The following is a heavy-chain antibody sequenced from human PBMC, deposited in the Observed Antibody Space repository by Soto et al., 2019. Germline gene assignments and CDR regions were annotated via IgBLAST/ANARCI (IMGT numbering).Heavy chain of an antibody. CDR3: VIQRSGVVY. CDR2: INPNNGGT. Sequence: QVHLVQSGAEVKKPGASVRVSCKASGYSFTGNSMPWVRQAPGQGLEWMGWINPNNGGTNYAQKFQGWVAMTRATSVSTAYRALNRLKSNDTAVYYGVIQRSGVVYWGQGTLVTVSS. CDR1: GYSFTGNS. J-gene: IGHJ4*02. D-gene: IGHD2-15*01. V-gene: IGHV1-2*04.